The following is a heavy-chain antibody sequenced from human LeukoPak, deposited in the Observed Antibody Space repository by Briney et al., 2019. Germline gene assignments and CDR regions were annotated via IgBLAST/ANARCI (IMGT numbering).Heavy chain of an antibody. Sequence: PGESLRLSCAASGITFRNYWMSWVRQAPGKGLGWVAFIKEDGSDKHYVDSVKGRFTISRDNAQNSLYLQMNSLRAEDTAVYFCHQPVTLPAWGQGTLVTVSS. D-gene: IGHD2-2*01. CDR3: HQPVTLPA. V-gene: IGHV3-7*01. J-gene: IGHJ5*02. CDR1: GITFRNYW. CDR2: IKEDGSDK.